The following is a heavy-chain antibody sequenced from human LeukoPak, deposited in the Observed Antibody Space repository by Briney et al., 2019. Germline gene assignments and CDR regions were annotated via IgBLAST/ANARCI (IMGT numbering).Heavy chain of an antibody. CDR3: ARRVPADMGYYFDY. CDR2: IYHIGNT. D-gene: IGHD2-2*01. J-gene: IGHJ4*02. CDR1: GGSISSGGYS. V-gene: IGHV4-30-2*01. Sequence: SQTLSLTCAVSGGSISSGGYSWSWIRQPPGKGLEWIGDIYHIGNTYYNPSLKSRVTISLDRSKNQFSLKLSSVTAADTAVYYCARRVPADMGYYFDYWGQGTLVTVSS.